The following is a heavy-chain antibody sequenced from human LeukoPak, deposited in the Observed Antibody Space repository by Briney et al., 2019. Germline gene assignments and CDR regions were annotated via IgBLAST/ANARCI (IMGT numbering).Heavy chain of an antibody. D-gene: IGHD2-2*01. J-gene: IGHJ2*01. CDR2: INHSGST. CDR1: GGSFSGYY. CDR3: ARGPHCSSTNCYAKNWYSDL. Sequence: SETLSLTCAVYGGSFSGYYWSWIRQPPGKGLEWIGEINHSGSTNYNASLKSRVTISVDTSKNQFSLKLSSVTAADTAVYYCARGPHCSSTNCYAKNWYSDLWGRGTLVTVSS. V-gene: IGHV4-34*01.